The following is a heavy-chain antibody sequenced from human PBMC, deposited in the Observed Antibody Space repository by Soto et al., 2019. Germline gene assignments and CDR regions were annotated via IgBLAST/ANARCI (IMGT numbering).Heavy chain of an antibody. J-gene: IGHJ5*02. V-gene: IGHV4-31*03. Sequence: SETLSLTCTVSGGSISSGGYYWSWIRQHPGKGLEWIGYIYYTGNTYYNPSLRSRVTISEDTSKNQFSLKLSSVTAADTAVYYCARGEASMVRGVSNWFDPWGQGTLVTVSS. CDR2: IYYTGNT. CDR3: ARGEASMVRGVSNWFDP. CDR1: GGSISSGGYY. D-gene: IGHD3-10*01.